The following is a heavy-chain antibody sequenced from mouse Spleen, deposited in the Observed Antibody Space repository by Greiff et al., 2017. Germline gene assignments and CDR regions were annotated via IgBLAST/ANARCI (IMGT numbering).Heavy chain of an antibody. V-gene: IGHV1-59*01. CDR3: ARGDYDEAWFAY. J-gene: IGHJ3*01. Sequence: VQLQQPGAELVRPGTSVKLSCKASGYTFTSYWMHWVKQRPGQGLEWIGVIDPSDSYTNYNQKFKGKATLTVDTSSSTAYMQLSSLTSEDSAVYYCARGDYDEAWFAYWGQGTLVTVSA. CDR2: IDPSDSYT. D-gene: IGHD2-4*01. CDR1: GYTFTSYW.